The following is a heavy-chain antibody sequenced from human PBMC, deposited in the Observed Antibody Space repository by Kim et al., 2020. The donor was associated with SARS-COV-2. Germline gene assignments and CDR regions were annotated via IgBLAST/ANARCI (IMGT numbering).Heavy chain of an antibody. CDR1: GFTFSSYG. V-gene: IGHV3-33*01. J-gene: IGHJ4*02. CDR3: ARGISLYDMAGGFDY. Sequence: GGSLRLSCAASGFTFSSYGMHWVRQAPGKGLEWVAVIWYDGSNKYYADSVKGRFTISRDNSKNTLYLQMNSLRAEDTAVYYCARGISLYDMAGGFDYWGQGTLVTVSS. CDR2: IWYDGSNK. D-gene: IGHD3-9*01.